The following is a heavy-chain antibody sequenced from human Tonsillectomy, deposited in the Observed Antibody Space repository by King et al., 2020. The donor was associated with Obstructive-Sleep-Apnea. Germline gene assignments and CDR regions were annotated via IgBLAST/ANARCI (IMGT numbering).Heavy chain of an antibody. CDR3: ARDLSGYDSNDAFDI. J-gene: IGHJ3*02. CDR2: ISSSSSYI. Sequence: VQLVESGGGLGKPGGSLRLSCAASGFTFSIYSMNWVRQAPGKGLEWVSSISSSSSYIYYADSVKGRFTISRDNAKNSLYLQMNSLRAEDTAVYYCARDLSGYDSNDAFDIWGQGKMVTVSS. CDR1: GFTFSIYS. D-gene: IGHD5-12*01. V-gene: IGHV3-21*01.